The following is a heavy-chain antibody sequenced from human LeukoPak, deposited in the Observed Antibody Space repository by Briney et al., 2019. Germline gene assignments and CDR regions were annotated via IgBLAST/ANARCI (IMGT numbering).Heavy chain of an antibody. D-gene: IGHD4-17*01. Sequence: GRSLRLSCAASGFTFSSYAMHWVRQAPGKGLEWVAVISYDGSNKYYADSVKGRFTISRDNSKNTLYLRMNSLRAEDTAVYYCARDHGDPYYFDYWGQGTLVTVSS. CDR2: ISYDGSNK. CDR1: GFTFSSYA. V-gene: IGHV3-30-3*01. J-gene: IGHJ4*02. CDR3: ARDHGDPYYFDY.